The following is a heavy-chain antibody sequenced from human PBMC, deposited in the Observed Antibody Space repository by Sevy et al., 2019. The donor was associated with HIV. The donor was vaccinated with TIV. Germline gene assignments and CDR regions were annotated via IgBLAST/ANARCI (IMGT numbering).Heavy chain of an antibody. D-gene: IGHD3-10*01. V-gene: IGHV1-24*01. Sequence: ASVKVSCKVSGYTLNELSMHWVRQAPGKGLEWMGGFDPEDGETIYAQTFQGRVTMTEDTSTDTAYMELSSLRSEDTAVYYCATGRWYRGVIISKLDAFDIWGQGTMVTVSS. CDR3: ATGRWYRGVIISKLDAFDI. CDR2: FDPEDGET. J-gene: IGHJ3*02. CDR1: GYTLNELS.